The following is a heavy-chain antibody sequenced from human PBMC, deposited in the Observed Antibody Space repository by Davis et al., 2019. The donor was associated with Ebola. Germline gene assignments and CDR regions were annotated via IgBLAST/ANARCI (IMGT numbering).Heavy chain of an antibody. J-gene: IGHJ6*02. CDR2: IGRADDT. Sequence: PGGSLRLSCAASGFTLSYYDFHWVRQFPGEGLEWVSAIGRADDTYYAGSVKGRFTISRDDAKNSLYLQMNGLRAGDTAVYYCARAGGDYIGYYYYGMDVWGQGTTVTVSS. V-gene: IGHV3-13*01. D-gene: IGHD4-11*01. CDR3: ARAGGDYIGYYYYGMDV. CDR1: GFTLSYYD.